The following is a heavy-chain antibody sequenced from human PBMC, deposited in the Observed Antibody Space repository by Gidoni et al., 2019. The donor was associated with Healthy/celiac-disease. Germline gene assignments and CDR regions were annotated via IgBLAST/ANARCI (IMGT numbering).Heavy chain of an antibody. CDR2: ISYDGSNK. Sequence: QVQLVESGGGVVQPGRSLRLPCAASGFTFSSYGMHWVRQAPGKGLEWVAVISYDGSNKYYADSVKGRFTISRDNSKNTLYLQMNSLRAEDTAVYYCAKEAGYCSGGSCSLDYWGQGTLVTVSS. D-gene: IGHD2-15*01. V-gene: IGHV3-30*18. J-gene: IGHJ4*02. CDR1: GFTFSSYG. CDR3: AKEAGYCSGGSCSLDY.